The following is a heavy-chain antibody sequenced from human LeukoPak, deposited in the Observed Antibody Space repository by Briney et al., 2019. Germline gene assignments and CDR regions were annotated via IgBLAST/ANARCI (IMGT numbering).Heavy chain of an antibody. Sequence: VKVSCKASGGTFSSYAISWVRQAPGQGLEWMGGIIPIFGTANYAQKFQGRVTITRDTSASTAYMELSSLRSEDTAVYYCAREELLLKAYYFDYWGQGTLVTVSS. CDR1: GGTFSSYA. J-gene: IGHJ4*02. V-gene: IGHV1-69*13. D-gene: IGHD2-15*01. CDR2: IIPIFGTA. CDR3: AREELLLKAYYFDY.